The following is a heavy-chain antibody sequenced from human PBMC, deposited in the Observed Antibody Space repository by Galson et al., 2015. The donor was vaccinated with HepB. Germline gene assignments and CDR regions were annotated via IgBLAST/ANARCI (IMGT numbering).Heavy chain of an antibody. Sequence: SLRLSCAASGFIFSSYAMSWVRQAPGKGLEWVSAISGSGGSTYYADSVKGRFTISRDNSKNTLYLQMNSLRAEDTAVYYCAKDNQWLRLYYFDYWGQGTLVTVSS. J-gene: IGHJ4*02. CDR2: ISGSGGST. CDR3: AKDNQWLRLYYFDY. V-gene: IGHV3-23*01. CDR1: GFIFSSYA. D-gene: IGHD5-12*01.